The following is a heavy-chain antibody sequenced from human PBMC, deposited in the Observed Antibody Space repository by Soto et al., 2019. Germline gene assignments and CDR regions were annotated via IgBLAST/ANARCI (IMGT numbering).Heavy chain of an antibody. D-gene: IGHD2-15*01. J-gene: IGHJ6*02. V-gene: IGHV1-69*13. CDR3: ARSQGGSSSLDIYYYYYYGMDV. Sequence: SVKVSCKAPGGTFSSYAISWVRQAPGQGLERMGGIIPIFGTAKYAQKFQGRVTITADESTSTGYMELSSLRSEDTAVYYCARSQGGSSSLDIYYYYYYGMDVWGQGTTVTVSS. CDR1: GGTFSSYA. CDR2: IIPIFGTA.